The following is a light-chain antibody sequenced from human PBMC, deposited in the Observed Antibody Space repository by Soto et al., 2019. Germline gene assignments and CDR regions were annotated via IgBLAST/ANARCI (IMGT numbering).Light chain of an antibody. CDR3: QSYASSLSGVV. Sequence: QSVLTQPPSVSGAPGQRVTISCTGSSSNIGAGSDVHWYQQLPGTAPKLLIYGNSNRPSGVPDRFSGSKSGTSASLAITGLQAEDEADYYCQSYASSLSGVVFGGGTKLTVL. CDR1: SSNIGAGSD. V-gene: IGLV1-40*01. CDR2: GNS. J-gene: IGLJ2*01.